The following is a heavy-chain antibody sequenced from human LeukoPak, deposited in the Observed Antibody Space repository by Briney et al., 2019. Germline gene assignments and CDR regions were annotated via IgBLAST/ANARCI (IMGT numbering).Heavy chain of an antibody. CDR2: INHSGST. V-gene: IGHV4-39*07. J-gene: IGHJ3*02. Sequence: SETLSLTCTVSGGSINSSSYYWGWIRQPPGKGLEWIGEINHSGSTNYNPSLKSRVTISVDTSKNQFSLKLSSVTAADTAVYYCATTLNPYYDILTGSDDAFDIWGQGTMVTVSS. CDR1: GGSINSSSYY. D-gene: IGHD3-9*01. CDR3: ATTLNPYYDILTGSDDAFDI.